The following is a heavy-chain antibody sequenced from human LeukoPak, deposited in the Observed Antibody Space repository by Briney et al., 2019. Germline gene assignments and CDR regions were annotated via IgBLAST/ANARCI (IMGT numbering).Heavy chain of an antibody. CDR2: INYSGST. CDR3: ARYVVYGSGKYYFDY. D-gene: IGHD3-10*01. J-gene: IGHJ4*02. V-gene: IGHV4-39*01. CDR1: GGSVSSTTCF. Sequence: SETLSLTCTVSGGSVSSTTCFWSWIRQPPGKGLEWIASINYSGSTYYNPSLKSRVTISVDTSENQFSLKLSSVTAADTAVYYCARYVVYGSGKYYFDYWGQGTLVTVSS.